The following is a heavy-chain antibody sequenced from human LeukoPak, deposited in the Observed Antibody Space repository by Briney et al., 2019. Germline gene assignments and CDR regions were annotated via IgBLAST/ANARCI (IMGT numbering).Heavy chain of an antibody. J-gene: IGHJ4*02. CDR3: ARGRGVGTGTSLFDY. CDR2: INHSGST. V-gene: IGHV4-34*01. D-gene: IGHD1-1*01. CDR1: GFTFSDYY. Sequence: PGGSLRLSCAASGFTFSDYYMSWIRQPPGKGLEWIGEINHSGSTNYNPSLKSRVTISVDTSKNQFSLKLSSVTAADTAVYYCARGRGVGTGTSLFDYWGQGTLVTVSS.